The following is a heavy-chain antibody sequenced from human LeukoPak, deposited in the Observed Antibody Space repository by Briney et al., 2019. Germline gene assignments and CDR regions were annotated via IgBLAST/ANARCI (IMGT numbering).Heavy chain of an antibody. CDR3: ARDATMVPLYYYYYTDV. CDR1: GFIFRNYN. Sequence: PGGSLRLSCAASGFIFRNYNMNWVRQAPGKGLEWVSSINSSSGYIYYADSVKGRFTISRDNAKNSLYLQMNSLRAEDTAVYYCARDATMVPLYYYYYTDVWGKGTTVTVSS. CDR2: INSSSGYI. D-gene: IGHD3-10*01. V-gene: IGHV3-21*01. J-gene: IGHJ6*03.